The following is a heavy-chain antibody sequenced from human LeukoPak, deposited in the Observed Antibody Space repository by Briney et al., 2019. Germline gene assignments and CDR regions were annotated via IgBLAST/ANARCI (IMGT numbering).Heavy chain of an antibody. CDR1: GGSISSSSYY. J-gene: IGHJ4*02. V-gene: IGHV4-39*01. CDR3: ARHPGYYYDSSGFDY. D-gene: IGHD3-22*01. Sequence: SETLSLTCTVSGGSISSSSYYWGWIRQPPGKGLEWIGSIYYSGSTYYNPSLKSRVTISVDTSKNQFSLKLSSVTAADTAVYHCARHPGYYYDSSGFDYWGQGTLVTVSS. CDR2: IYYSGST.